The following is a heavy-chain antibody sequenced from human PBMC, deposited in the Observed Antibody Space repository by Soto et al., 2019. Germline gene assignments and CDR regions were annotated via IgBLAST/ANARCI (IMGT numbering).Heavy chain of an antibody. J-gene: IGHJ5*02. CDR2: IYYSGST. V-gene: IGHV4-59*08. D-gene: IGHD6-13*01. CDR1: GGSISNYY. Sequence: SETLSLTCTVSGGSISNYYWTWIRQPPGKGLEWIGYIYYSGSTNYNPSLKSRVTISVDTSKNQFSLKLSSVTAADTAVYYCARYLSSSWYPNNWFDPWGQGTLVTVSS. CDR3: ARYLSSSWYPNNWFDP.